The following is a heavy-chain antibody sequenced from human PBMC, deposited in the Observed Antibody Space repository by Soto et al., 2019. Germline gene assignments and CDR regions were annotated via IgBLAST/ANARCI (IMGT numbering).Heavy chain of an antibody. V-gene: IGHV1-8*01. J-gene: IGHJ6*03. CDR2: MNPNSGNT. D-gene: IGHD3-16*02. CDR1: GYTFTSYD. CDR3: ARGKGITFGGVIVVLSKREYYYYYMDV. Sequence: ASVKVSCKASGYTFTSYDINWVRQATGQGLEWMGWMNPNSGNTGYAQKFQGRVTMTRNTSISTAYMELSSLRSEDTAVYYCARGKGITFGGVIVVLSKREYYYYYMDVWGKGTTVTVSS.